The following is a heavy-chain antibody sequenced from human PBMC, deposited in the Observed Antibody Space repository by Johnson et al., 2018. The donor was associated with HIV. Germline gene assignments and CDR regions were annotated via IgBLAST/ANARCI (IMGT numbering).Heavy chain of an antibody. CDR3: ARDEVAGAFDI. Sequence: LVESGGVLVQPGGSLRLSCAASGFTVSSNYMSWVRQAPGQGLEWVSVIYSGGSTYYADSVKGRFTISRDNSKNTLYLQMNSLRAEDTAVYYCARDEVAGAFDIWGQGTMVTVSS. CDR1: GFTVSSNY. J-gene: IGHJ3*02. V-gene: IGHV3-66*01. CDR2: IYSGGST.